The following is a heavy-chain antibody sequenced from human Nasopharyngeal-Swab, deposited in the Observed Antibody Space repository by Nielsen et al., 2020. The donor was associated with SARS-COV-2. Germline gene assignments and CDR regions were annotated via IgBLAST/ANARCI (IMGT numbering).Heavy chain of an antibody. J-gene: IGHJ4*02. CDR3: AREMGYSYGWDY. V-gene: IGHV3-48*03. CDR2: ISSTGTTI. D-gene: IGHD5-18*01. Sequence: VRQAPGKGLEWISYISSTGTTIYYADSVKGRFTISRDNAKNSLFLQMNILRAEDTALYYCAREMGYSYGWDYWGQGTQVTVS.